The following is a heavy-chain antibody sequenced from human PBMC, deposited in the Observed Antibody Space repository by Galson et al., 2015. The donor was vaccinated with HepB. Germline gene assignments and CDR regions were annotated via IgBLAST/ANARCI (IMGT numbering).Heavy chain of an antibody. J-gene: IGHJ6*02. V-gene: IGHV3-74*01. CDR2: INSDGSST. CDR1: GFTFSSYW. D-gene: IGHD3-3*01. CDR3: ARGSSIDFWSSYYSSYYYGMDV. Sequence: SLRLSCAASGFTFSSYWMHWVRQAPGKGLVWVSRINSDGSSTSYADSVKGRFTISRDNAKNTLYLQMNSLRAEDTAVYYCARGSSIDFWSSYYSSYYYGMDVWGQGTTVTVSS.